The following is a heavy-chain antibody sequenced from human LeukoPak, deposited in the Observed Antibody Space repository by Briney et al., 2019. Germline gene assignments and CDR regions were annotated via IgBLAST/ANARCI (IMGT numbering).Heavy chain of an antibody. V-gene: IGHV3-48*03. J-gene: IGHJ4*02. CDR2: ISSSGSTI. Sequence: GGSLRLSCAASGFTFSSYEMNWVRQAPGKGLEWVSYISSSGSTIYYADSVKGRFTISRDNAKNSLYLQMNSLRAEDTAVYHCARDSDDSSGYYYGFDYWGQGTLVTVSS. CDR3: ARDSDDSSGYYYGFDY. CDR1: GFTFSSYE. D-gene: IGHD3-22*01.